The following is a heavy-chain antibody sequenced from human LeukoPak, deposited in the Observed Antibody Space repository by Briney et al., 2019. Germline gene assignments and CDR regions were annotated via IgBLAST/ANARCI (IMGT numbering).Heavy chain of an antibody. J-gene: IGHJ5*02. D-gene: IGHD6-19*01. CDR3: ARSSSSGWGFRFDP. Sequence: SETLSLTCTVSGGSISSYYWSWIRQSPGKGLEWIGRIYTSGSTNYNPSLKSRVTISVDTSKNQFSLKLSSVTAADTAVYYCARSSSSGWGFRFDPWGQGTLVTVSS. CDR1: GGSISSYY. CDR2: IYTSGST. V-gene: IGHV4-4*07.